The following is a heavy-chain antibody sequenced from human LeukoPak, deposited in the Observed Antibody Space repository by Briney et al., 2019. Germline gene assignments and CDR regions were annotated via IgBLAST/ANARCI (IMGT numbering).Heavy chain of an antibody. J-gene: IGHJ4*02. CDR2: IKQDGSEK. V-gene: IGHV3-7*01. D-gene: IGHD3-3*01. Sequence: PGGSLRLSGAASGFTFSSYWMSWVRQAPGKGRGGVANIKQDGSEKYYVDSVKGRFTISRANAKNSLYLQMTSLRAEDTAVYYCARASKWSGDDYWGQGTLVTVSS. CDR3: ARASKWSGDDY. CDR1: GFTFSSYW.